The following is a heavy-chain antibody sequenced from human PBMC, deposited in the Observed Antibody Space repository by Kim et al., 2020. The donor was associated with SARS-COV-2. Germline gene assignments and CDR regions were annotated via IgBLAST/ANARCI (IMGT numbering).Heavy chain of an antibody. D-gene: IGHD4-17*01. CDR1: GYTFTSYA. CDR2: INTNTGNP. V-gene: IGHV7-4-1*02. CDR3: ARKDYGAYYYYGMDV. Sequence: ASVKVSCKASGYTFTSYAMNWVRQAPGQGLEWMGWINTNTGNPTYAQGFTGRFVFSLDTSVSTAYLQISSLKAEDTAVYYCARKDYGAYYYYGMDVWGQGTTVTVSS. J-gene: IGHJ6*02.